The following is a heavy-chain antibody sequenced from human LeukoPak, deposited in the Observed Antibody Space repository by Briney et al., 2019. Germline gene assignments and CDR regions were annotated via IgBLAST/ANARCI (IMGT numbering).Heavy chain of an antibody. Sequence: ASVKVSCKASGYTFTAYYIHWVRQAPGQGPEWLGWIYPNTGDTRFPQKFQGRVTMTRDTSISTAYMELTRLRSDDTAVYYCVRVTGQNNDAFDIWGQGTMVTVSS. CDR2: IYPNTGDT. J-gene: IGHJ3*02. CDR1: GYTFTAYY. V-gene: IGHV1-2*02. CDR3: VRVTGQNNDAFDI. D-gene: IGHD2-8*02.